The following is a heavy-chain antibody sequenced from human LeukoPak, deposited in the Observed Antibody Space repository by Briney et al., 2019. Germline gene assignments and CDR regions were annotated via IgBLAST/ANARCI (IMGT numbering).Heavy chain of an antibody. D-gene: IGHD6-19*01. V-gene: IGHV4-61*02. J-gene: IGHJ4*02. CDR1: GGSISSGSYY. CDR3: ASIAVAGTPLDY. Sequence: PSETLSLTCTVSGGSISSGSYYWSWIRQPAGKGLEWIGRIYTNGGTNYNPSLKSRVTISVDTSKNQFSLKLSSVTAADTAVYYCASIAVAGTPLDYWGQGTLVTVSS. CDR2: IYTNGGT.